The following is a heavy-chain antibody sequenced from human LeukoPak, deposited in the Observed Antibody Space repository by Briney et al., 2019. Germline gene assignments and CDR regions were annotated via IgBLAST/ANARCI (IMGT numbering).Heavy chain of an antibody. CDR1: GDTFSSYA. Sequence: ASVKVSCKASGDTFSSYAINWVRQAPGQGLEWMGGIIPIFGTADYAQKFQGRVTITADKSTSTAYMELSSLRFEDTAVYYCARVLEQQLSRYYYYYMDVWGKGTTVTVSS. CDR3: ARVLEQQLSRYYYYYMDV. V-gene: IGHV1-69*06. J-gene: IGHJ6*03. CDR2: IIPIFGTA. D-gene: IGHD6-13*01.